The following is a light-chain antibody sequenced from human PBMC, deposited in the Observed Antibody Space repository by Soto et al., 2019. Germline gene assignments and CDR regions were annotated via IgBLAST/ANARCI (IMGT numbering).Light chain of an antibody. CDR2: EVS. V-gene: IGLV2-14*01. J-gene: IGLJ2*01. CDR1: SSDVGGYNY. Sequence: QSALTQPASVSGSPGQSITISCTGTSSDVGGYNYVSWYQQHPGKAPKLMIYEVSNRPSGVSNRFSGSKSGNTASLTLSGLQAEDEADYYCSSYTSRVVFGGGTKLTVL. CDR3: SSYTSRVV.